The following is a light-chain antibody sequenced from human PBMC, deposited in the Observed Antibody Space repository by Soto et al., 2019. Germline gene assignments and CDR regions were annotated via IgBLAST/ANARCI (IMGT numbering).Light chain of an antibody. CDR1: QNVYNN. CDR2: DAS. CDR3: QQCRNWPLT. Sequence: EIVMTQSPASLSASPGEGATLSCKAGQNVYNNLAWYQQRPGQPPRLLIYDASTRATGISARFSGSGYGTEFTLTISSLQSEGFAVYFCQQCRNWPLTFGGGTKVDIK. V-gene: IGKV3-15*01. J-gene: IGKJ4*01.